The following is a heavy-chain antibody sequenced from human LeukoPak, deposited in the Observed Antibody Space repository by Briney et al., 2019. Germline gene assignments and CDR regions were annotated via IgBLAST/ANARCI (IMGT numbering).Heavy chain of an antibody. V-gene: IGHV1-3*01. CDR3: GKSAPSGFDP. CDR2: INAGNGDA. Sequence: GGSLRLSCAASGYTFTTYAIHWVRQAPGRSLEWMGRINAGNGDAKYSQNFLDRITITRDTSASTVYMELTSLRSEDTAVYYCGKSAPSGFDPWGQGTLVTVSS. CDR1: GYTFTTYA. J-gene: IGHJ5*02.